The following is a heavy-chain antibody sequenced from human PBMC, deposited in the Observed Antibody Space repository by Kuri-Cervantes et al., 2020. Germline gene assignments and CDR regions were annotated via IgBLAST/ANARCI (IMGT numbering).Heavy chain of an antibody. CDR3: ARVGRTAPDY. CDR2: IYTSGST. V-gene: IGHV4-61*02. Sequence: SETLSLTCTVSGGSISSETYYWSWIRQPAGKGLEWIGRIYTSGSTNYNPSLKSRVTMSVDTSKNQFSLKLSSVTAADTAVYYCARVGRTAPDYWGQGTLVTVSS. CDR1: GGSISSETYY. J-gene: IGHJ4*02.